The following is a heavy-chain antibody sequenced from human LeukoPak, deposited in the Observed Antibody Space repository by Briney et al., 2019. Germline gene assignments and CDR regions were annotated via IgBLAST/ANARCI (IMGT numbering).Heavy chain of an antibody. V-gene: IGHV3-7*01. J-gene: IGHJ4*02. D-gene: IGHD3-22*01. CDR2: INRDGSEI. CDR1: EFSFSRYW. Sequence: GGFLTLSCAASEFSFSRYWMSWARQAPGKGLEWVANINRDGSEIYYVDSVRGRFTISRDNTRNSLYLQMDSLRGEDTAVYFCGRKGFEVVVDYWGQGTLVTVSS. CDR3: GRKGFEVVVDY.